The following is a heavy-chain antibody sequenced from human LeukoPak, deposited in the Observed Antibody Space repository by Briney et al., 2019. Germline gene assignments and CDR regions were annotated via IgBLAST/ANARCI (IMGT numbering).Heavy chain of an antibody. CDR2: IYYSGST. Sequence: SETLSLTCTVSGGSISSGGYYWSWIRQHPGKGLEWIGYIYYSGSTYYNPSLKSRVTISVDTSKNQFSLKLSSVTAADTAVYYCARGRSTGYPYYFEYWGQGTLVTVSS. CDR3: ARGRSTGYPYYFEY. CDR1: GGSISSGGYY. V-gene: IGHV4-31*03. J-gene: IGHJ4*02. D-gene: IGHD5-12*01.